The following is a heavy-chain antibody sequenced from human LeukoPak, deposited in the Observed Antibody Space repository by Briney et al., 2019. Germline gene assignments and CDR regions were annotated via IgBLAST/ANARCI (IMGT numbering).Heavy chain of an antibody. Sequence: SETLSLTCTVSGGSISSGDYYWSWIRQPPGKGLEWIGRIYTSGSTNYNPSPKSRVTISVDTSKNQFSLKLSSVTAADTAVYYCASDTMTPYAFDIWGQGTMVTVSS. V-gene: IGHV4-61*02. J-gene: IGHJ3*02. D-gene: IGHD3-22*01. CDR1: GGSISSGDYY. CDR3: ASDTMTPYAFDI. CDR2: IYTSGST.